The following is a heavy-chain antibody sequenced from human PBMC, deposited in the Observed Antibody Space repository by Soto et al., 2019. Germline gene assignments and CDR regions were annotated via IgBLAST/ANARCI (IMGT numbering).Heavy chain of an antibody. J-gene: IGHJ4*02. V-gene: IGHV4-31*02. CDR3: ARQRTSVVTQAYFDV. CDR2: IYYGGIT. D-gene: IGHD2-21*02. Sequence: SETLSLTCTVSCGSIISGGYYWSWIRQHPGKGLEWIGYIYYGGITYYNPSLKSRVTISVDTSKNQFSLKLKSVTAADTALYFCARQRTSVVTQAYFDVWGPGSLVTVSS. CDR1: CGSIISGGYY.